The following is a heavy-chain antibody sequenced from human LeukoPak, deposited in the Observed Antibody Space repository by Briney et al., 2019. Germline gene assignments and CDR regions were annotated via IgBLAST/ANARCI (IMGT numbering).Heavy chain of an antibody. Sequence: GGSLRLSCAASGFTFSDYYMSWIRQAPGKGLEWVANIKQDGSEKYYVDSVKGRFTISRDNAKKSVYLQMNSLRVEDTAVYYCAKDYYDSSGYLWDWGQGTLVTVSS. D-gene: IGHD3-22*01. CDR1: GFTFSDYY. CDR3: AKDYYDSSGYLWD. V-gene: IGHV3-7*03. CDR2: IKQDGSEK. J-gene: IGHJ4*02.